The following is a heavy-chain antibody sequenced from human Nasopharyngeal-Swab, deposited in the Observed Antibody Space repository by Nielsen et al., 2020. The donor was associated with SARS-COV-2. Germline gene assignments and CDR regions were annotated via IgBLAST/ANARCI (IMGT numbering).Heavy chain of an antibody. CDR2: ISWNSGSI. Sequence: GGSLRLSCAASGFTFDDYAMHWVRQAPGKGLEWVSGISWNSGSIGYADSVKGRFTISRDNAKNSLYLQMNSLRAEDTALYYCAKDSGGYSYGHWWFDPWGQGTLVTVS. J-gene: IGHJ5*02. CDR1: GFTFDDYA. V-gene: IGHV3-9*01. CDR3: AKDSGGYSYGHWWFDP. D-gene: IGHD5-18*01.